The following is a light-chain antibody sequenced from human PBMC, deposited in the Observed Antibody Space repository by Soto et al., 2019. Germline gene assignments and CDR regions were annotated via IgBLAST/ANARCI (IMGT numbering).Light chain of an antibody. Sequence: EIVITQSPATLSVSPGERATLSCRASQSVSTNLAWYQQKPGQAPRLLMFGASTRATGIQARFSGSGSGTDFTLTIRSLQAEDVAVYSCKQYYDIPITVGQGTRLEIK. J-gene: IGKJ5*01. CDR2: GAS. CDR3: KQYYDIPIT. V-gene: IGKV3D-15*01. CDR1: QSVSTN.